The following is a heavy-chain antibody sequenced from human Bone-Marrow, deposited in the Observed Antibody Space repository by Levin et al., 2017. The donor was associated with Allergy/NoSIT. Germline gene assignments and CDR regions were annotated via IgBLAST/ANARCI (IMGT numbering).Heavy chain of an antibody. V-gene: IGHV3-30-3*01. CDR3: ARDALDIVVVVAAPYYYYYMDV. CDR1: GFTFSSYA. CDR2: ISYDGSNK. J-gene: IGHJ6*03. D-gene: IGHD2-15*01. Sequence: GGSLRLSCAASGFTFSSYAMHWVRQAPGKGLEWVAVISYDGSNKYYADSVKGRFTISRDNSKNTLYLQMNSLRAEDTAVYYCARDALDIVVVVAAPYYYYYMDVWGKGTTVTVSS.